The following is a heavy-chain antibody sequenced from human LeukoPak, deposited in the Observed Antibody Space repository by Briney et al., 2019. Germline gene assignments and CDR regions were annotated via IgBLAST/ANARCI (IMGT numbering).Heavy chain of an antibody. CDR2: IYTSGST. D-gene: IGHD2-2*02. Sequence: ASQTLSLTCTVSGGSISSGSYYWSWIRQPAGKGLEWIGRIYTSGSTNYNPSLKSRVTISVDTSKNQFSLKLSSVTAADTAVYYCARGDCSSTSCYTGYFQHWGQGTLVTVSS. CDR3: ARGDCSSTSCYTGYFQH. V-gene: IGHV4-61*02. CDR1: GGSISSGSYY. J-gene: IGHJ1*01.